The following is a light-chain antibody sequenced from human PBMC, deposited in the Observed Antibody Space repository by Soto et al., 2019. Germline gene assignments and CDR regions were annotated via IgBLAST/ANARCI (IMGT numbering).Light chain of an antibody. CDR2: DAS. J-gene: IGKJ1*01. Sequence: IVLTQSPATLSLSPGESATLSCRASQSVSSYLAWYQQKPGQAPRLLIYDASNRATGIPARFSGSGSGTDFTLTISSLQPEDFTVYYCHHYETFGQGTKVDIK. V-gene: IGKV3-11*01. CDR3: HHYET. CDR1: QSVSSY.